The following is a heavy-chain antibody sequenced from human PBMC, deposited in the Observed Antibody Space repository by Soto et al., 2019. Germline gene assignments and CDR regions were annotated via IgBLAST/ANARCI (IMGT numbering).Heavy chain of an antibody. V-gene: IGHV4-59*08. CDR3: ARHNYGSGSTYFDY. Sequence: PSETLSLTCTISGGPISSYYWSWIRQPPGQGLEWIGYIYYSGSTNYNPSLKSRVTISVDTSKNQFSLKLNSMTAADTAVYYCARHNYGSGSTYFDYWGQGTLVTVS. D-gene: IGHD3-10*01. CDR2: IYYSGST. CDR1: GGPISSYY. J-gene: IGHJ4*02.